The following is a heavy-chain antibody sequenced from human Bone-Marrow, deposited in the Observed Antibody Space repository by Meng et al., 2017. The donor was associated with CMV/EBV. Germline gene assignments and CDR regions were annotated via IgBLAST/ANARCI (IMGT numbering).Heavy chain of an antibody. D-gene: IGHD2-2*02. CDR1: YA. J-gene: IGHJ4*02. Sequence: YAMSWVRQAPGKGLEWVSGLSGSGVSTYYAESVKGRFTISRDNSKNTLYLQLNSLRAEDTAKYYCAKGSTKGMGYCSITSCYTFDCWGQGSLVTVSS. V-gene: IGHV3-23*01. CDR3: AKGSTKGMGYCSITSCYTFDC. CDR2: LSGSGVST.